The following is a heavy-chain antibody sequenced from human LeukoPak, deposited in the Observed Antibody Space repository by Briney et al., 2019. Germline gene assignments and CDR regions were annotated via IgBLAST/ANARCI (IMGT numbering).Heavy chain of an antibody. CDR1: GGSLSSYY. J-gene: IGHJ2*01. Sequence: SETLSLTCAVYGGSLSSYYWSWIRQHPGKGLEWIGYIYYSGSTYYNPSLKSRVTISADTSKNQFSLKLSSVTAADTAVYYCAREVPRYWYFDLWGRGTLVTVSS. CDR3: AREVPRYWYFDL. CDR2: IYYSGST. V-gene: IGHV4-31*11.